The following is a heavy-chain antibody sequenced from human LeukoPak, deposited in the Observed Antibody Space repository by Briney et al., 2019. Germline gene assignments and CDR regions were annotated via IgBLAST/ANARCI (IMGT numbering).Heavy chain of an antibody. Sequence: SETLSLTCTVSGGSISSGGYYWSWIRQPPGKGLEWIGYIYHSGSTYYNPSLKSRVTISVDRSKNQFSLKLSSVTAADTAVYYCTRGYDSSEDDALDIWGQGTMVTVSS. J-gene: IGHJ3*02. V-gene: IGHV4-30-2*01. CDR2: IYHSGST. CDR3: TRGYDSSEDDALDI. D-gene: IGHD3-22*01. CDR1: GGSISSGGYY.